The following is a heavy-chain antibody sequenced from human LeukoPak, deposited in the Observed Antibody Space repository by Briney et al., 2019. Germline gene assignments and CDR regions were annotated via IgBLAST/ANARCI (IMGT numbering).Heavy chain of an antibody. V-gene: IGHV1-24*01. D-gene: IGHD2-15*01. Sequence: ASVKVSCKVSGYTLTELSMHWVRQAPGKGLEWMGGFDPEDGETIYAQKFQGRVTMTEDTSTDTAYMELSSLRSEDTAVYYCATHDCSGGSCYSNSAFDIWGQGTMVTVSS. J-gene: IGHJ3*02. CDR3: ATHDCSGGSCYSNSAFDI. CDR1: GYTLTELS. CDR2: FDPEDGET.